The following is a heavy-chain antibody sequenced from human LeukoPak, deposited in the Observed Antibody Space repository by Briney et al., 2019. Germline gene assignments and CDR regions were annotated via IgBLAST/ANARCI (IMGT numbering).Heavy chain of an antibody. CDR2: ISGVGST. CDR1: GLTVSNNY. Sequence: GGSLRLSCAASGLTVSNNYVSWVRQAPGKGLEWVSAISGVGSTYYADSVRGRFTISRDNSRNTLHLQMNSLTAEDTAVYYCARSGYYYDSSGYFYWGQGTLVTVST. D-gene: IGHD3-22*01. J-gene: IGHJ4*02. V-gene: IGHV3-66*01. CDR3: ARSGYYYDSSGYFY.